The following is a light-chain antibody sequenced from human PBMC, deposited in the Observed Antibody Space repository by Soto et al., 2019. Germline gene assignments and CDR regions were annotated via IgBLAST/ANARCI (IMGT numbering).Light chain of an antibody. Sequence: DIQMTQSPSSLSASVGDSVTISCRASQSITTLLNWYQKKPGKAPNLLIYAASSLRSGVPSRFSGAGSGTEFSLIISALQPEDFASYFCQQSSNIPLTFGGGTKVDIK. V-gene: IGKV1-39*01. CDR3: QQSSNIPLT. CDR2: AAS. J-gene: IGKJ4*01. CDR1: QSITTL.